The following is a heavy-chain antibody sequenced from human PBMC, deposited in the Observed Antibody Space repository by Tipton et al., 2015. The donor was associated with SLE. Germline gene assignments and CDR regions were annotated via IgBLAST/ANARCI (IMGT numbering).Heavy chain of an antibody. J-gene: IGHJ4*02. V-gene: IGHV3-53*01. Sequence: GSLRLSCAASGFTVSSNYMSWVRQAPGKGLEWVSVIYSGGSTYYSDSVKGRFTISRDNSKNTLYLQMNSLRAEDTAVYYCARAVVVAATRVFDYWGQGTLVTVSS. D-gene: IGHD2-15*01. CDR2: IYSGGST. CDR1: GFTVSSNY. CDR3: ARAVVVAATRVFDY.